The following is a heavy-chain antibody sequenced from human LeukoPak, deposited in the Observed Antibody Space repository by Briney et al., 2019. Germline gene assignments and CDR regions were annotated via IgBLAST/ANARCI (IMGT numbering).Heavy chain of an antibody. D-gene: IGHD6-13*01. Sequence: GGSLRLSCTASGFTFGDYAMSWVRQAPGKELEWVGFIRSKAYGGTTEYAASVKGRFTISRDDSKSIAYLQMNSLKTEDTAVYYCTREVAAAGISGGWRDYYYYMDVWGKGTTVTVSS. CDR2: IRSKAYGGTT. CDR1: GFTFGDYA. J-gene: IGHJ6*03. CDR3: TREVAAAGISGGWRDYYYYMDV. V-gene: IGHV3-49*04.